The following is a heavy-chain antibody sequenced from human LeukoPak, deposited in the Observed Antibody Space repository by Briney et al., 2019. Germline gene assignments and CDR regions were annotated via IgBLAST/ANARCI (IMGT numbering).Heavy chain of an antibody. CDR1: GYTFIDFY. Sequence: EASVKVSCKASGYTFIDFYIHWVRQAPGQGLEWMGWINPNSGAIKYSQKFQGRVSMTRDTSITTVYMDLSSLRSDDTAVYYCARVKKLMPEFEFWGQGTLVTVSS. CDR3: ARVKKLMPEFEF. J-gene: IGHJ4*02. CDR2: INPNSGAI. D-gene: IGHD2-2*01. V-gene: IGHV1-2*02.